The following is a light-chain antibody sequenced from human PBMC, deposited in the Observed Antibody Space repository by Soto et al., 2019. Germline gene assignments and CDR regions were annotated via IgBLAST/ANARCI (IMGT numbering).Light chain of an antibody. V-gene: IGLV3-1*01. CDR1: KLGDKY. J-gene: IGLJ2*01. CDR2: QDS. Sequence: LTQPPSVSVSPGQTASITCSGDKLGDKYACWYQQKPGQSPVLVIYQDSKRPSGIPERFSGSNSGNTATLTISGTQAMDEADYYCQAWDSSTVVFGGGTKLTVL. CDR3: QAWDSSTVV.